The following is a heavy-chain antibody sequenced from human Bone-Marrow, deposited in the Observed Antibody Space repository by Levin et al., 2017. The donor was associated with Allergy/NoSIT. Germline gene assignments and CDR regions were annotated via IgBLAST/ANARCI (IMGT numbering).Heavy chain of an antibody. J-gene: IGHJ4*03. CDR2: ITANGGSI. CDR1: GFRFGNYA. D-gene: IGHD3-9*01. Sequence: GGSLRLSCAASGFRFGNYAMNWVRQAPGKGLEWVALITANGGSIYYADSVKGRFTVSRDNSKNALYLQMTSLRAEDTAEYSWAKAWRADCYNNFDYWGQGSMVTVSS. V-gene: IGHV3-23*01. CDR3: AKAWRADCYNNFDY.